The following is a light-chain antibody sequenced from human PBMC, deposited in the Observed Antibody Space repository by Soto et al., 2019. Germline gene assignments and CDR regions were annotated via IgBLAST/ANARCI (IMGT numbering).Light chain of an antibody. CDR3: LQDYNYPLT. CDR2: AAS. J-gene: IGKJ2*01. V-gene: IGKV1-6*01. Sequence: AIQMTQSPSSLSASVGDRVTITCRASHGIRNDLGWYQQKPGKAPKLLIYAASSLKSEVPSRFSGSGSGTDFTLTISSLQPEDFGTYYCLQDYNYPLTFGQGTKLEIK. CDR1: HGIRND.